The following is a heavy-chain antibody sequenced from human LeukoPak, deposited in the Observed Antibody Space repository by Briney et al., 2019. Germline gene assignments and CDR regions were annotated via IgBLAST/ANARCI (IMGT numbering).Heavy chain of an antibody. D-gene: IGHD1-20*01. CDR3: ARRITGTTSDSYDY. CDR1: GVSISSSPYY. J-gene: IGHJ4*02. V-gene: IGHV4-39*01. CDR2: ISYSGST. Sequence: SETLSLTCSVSGVSISSSPYYWGWVRQPPGKGLEWVGTISYSGSTFYKPSLQSRVTISLDTSKNQFSLHLRSVTASDTAVYYCARRITGTTSDSYDYWGQGTLVTVSS.